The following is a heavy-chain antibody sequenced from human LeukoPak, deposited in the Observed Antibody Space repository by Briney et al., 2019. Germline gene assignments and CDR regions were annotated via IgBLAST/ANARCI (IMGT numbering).Heavy chain of an antibody. CDR2: INHSGST. CDR1: GGSLSGYY. CDR3: ARGRNWEGLVVVTIQYYFDY. V-gene: IGHV4-34*01. D-gene: IGHD3-22*01. Sequence: SETLPLTCAAHGGSLSGYYSSWIRQPPAKGLDRIGEINHSGSTNYNPSLKSRVTISVDTSKNQFSLKLSSVTAADTAVYYCARGRNWEGLVVVTIQYYFDYWGQGTLVIVSS. J-gene: IGHJ4*02.